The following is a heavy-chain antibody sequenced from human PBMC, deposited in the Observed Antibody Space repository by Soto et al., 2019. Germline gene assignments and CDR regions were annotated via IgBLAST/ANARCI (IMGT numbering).Heavy chain of an antibody. CDR3: ARDTYSYCGGECYSPGPYYYYGMDV. CDR2: ISYDGSNT. CDR1: GFTFSSYA. J-gene: IGHJ6*02. D-gene: IGHD2-21*01. V-gene: IGHV3-30-3*01. Sequence: SLRLSCAASGFTFSSYAMHWVHQAPGKGLEWVAVISYDGSNTYYADSVKGRFTISRDNSKNTLYLQMNSLRAEDTAVYYCARDTYSYCGGECYSPGPYYYYGMDVWGQGTTVTVSS.